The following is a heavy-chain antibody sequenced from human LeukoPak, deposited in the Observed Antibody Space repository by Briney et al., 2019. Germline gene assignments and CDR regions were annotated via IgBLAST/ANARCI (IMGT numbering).Heavy chain of an antibody. Sequence: GGSLRLSCAASGFTFSSYAMHWVRQAPGKGLEWVAVISYDGSNKYYADSVKGRFTISRDNSKNTLYLQMNSLRAEDTAVYYCARGWVSSWGHFDYWGQGTLVTVSS. CDR1: GFTFSSYA. CDR2: ISYDGSNK. V-gene: IGHV3-30-3*01. CDR3: ARGWVSSWGHFDY. J-gene: IGHJ4*02. D-gene: IGHD6-13*01.